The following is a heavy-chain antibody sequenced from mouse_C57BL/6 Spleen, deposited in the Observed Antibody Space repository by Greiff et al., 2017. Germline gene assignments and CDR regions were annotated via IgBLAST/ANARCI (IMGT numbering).Heavy chain of an antibody. Sequence: EVQLVESEGGLVQPGSSMKLSCTASGFTFSDYYMAWVRQVPEKGLEWVANINYDGSSTYYLDSLKSRFIISRDNAKNILYLQMSSLKSEDTATYYCARETTVGKAMDYWGQGTSVTVSS. CDR3: ARETTVGKAMDY. V-gene: IGHV5-16*01. J-gene: IGHJ4*01. D-gene: IGHD1-1*01. CDR1: GFTFSDYY. CDR2: INYDGSST.